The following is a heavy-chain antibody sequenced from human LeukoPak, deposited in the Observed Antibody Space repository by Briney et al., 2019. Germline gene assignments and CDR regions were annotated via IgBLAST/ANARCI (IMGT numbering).Heavy chain of an antibody. CDR2: ISGSGGST. D-gene: IGHD1-26*01. J-gene: IGHJ4*02. Sequence: GGSLRLSCVASGFTSSIYALSGVRQAPGKGLEWVSVISGSGGSTYHADSVKGRFTISRDNSKNTLFLQMNSLRAEDTAVYYCAKTCRATTTFHYFDYWGQGTLVTVSS. CDR1: GFTSSIYA. CDR3: AKTCRATTTFHYFDY. V-gene: IGHV3-23*01.